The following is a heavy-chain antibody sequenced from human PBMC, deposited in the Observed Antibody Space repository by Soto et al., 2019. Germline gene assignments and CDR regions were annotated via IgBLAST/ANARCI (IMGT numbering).Heavy chain of an antibody. CDR3: VKGYWKGDV. CDR2: ISGSGGSI. V-gene: IGHV3-23*01. CDR1: GFTFSTYA. D-gene: IGHD1-1*01. Sequence: EVQLLASGGGLVQPGGSLRLSCAASGFTFSTYAMNLVRQATGNGLEWVSAISGSGGSIHYADSVKGRFTISRDNSKNTLYLQMNSLRDENTAVYHCVKGYWKGDVWGQGTTVTVSS. J-gene: IGHJ6*02.